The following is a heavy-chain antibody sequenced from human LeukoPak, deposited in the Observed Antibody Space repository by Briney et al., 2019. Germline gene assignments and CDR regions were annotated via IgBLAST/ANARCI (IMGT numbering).Heavy chain of an antibody. CDR2: NSGSGYNT. J-gene: IGHJ4*02. D-gene: IGHD2-2*01. V-gene: IGHV3-23*01. Sequence: GGSLRLSCAVSGFTFSSYAISWVRQAPGKGLQWVSANSGSGYNTYYADSVKGRFTISRDNSKSTLYLQMESLRAEDTAVYYCARDAYCTSASCRRDFDSWGQGTLVTVSS. CDR3: ARDAYCTSASCRRDFDS. CDR1: GFTFSSYA.